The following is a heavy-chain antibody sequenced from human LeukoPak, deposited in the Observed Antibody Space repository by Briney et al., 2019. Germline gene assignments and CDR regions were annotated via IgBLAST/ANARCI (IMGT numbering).Heavy chain of an antibody. CDR1: GHSISTGYY. CDR3: ASYYASGVSAYNYYGMDV. Sequence: PSETLSLACAVSGHSISTGYYWGWIRQPPGKGLEWIGSMSHNRGTYYNPSLKSRVTISMDTSKNQISLRLTSVTAADTAVYYCASYYASGVSAYNYYGMDVWGKGTTVTVSS. J-gene: IGHJ6*04. D-gene: IGHD3-10*01. CDR2: MSHNRGT. V-gene: IGHV4-38-2*01.